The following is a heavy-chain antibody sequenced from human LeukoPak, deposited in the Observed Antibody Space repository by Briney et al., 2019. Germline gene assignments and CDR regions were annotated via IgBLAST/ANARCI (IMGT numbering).Heavy chain of an antibody. CDR3: ARGVPYSCGHGDFDY. Sequence: SETLSLTCTVSGGSISSRGYYWGWVRQPPGKGLEWIGSVYYSGGTYSNPSLKSRVTISVDTSTNQFSLKLSSVTAVDTAVYYCARGVPYSCGHGDFDYWGQGTLVTVSS. CDR2: VYYSGGT. V-gene: IGHV4-39*01. D-gene: IGHD6-19*01. CDR1: GGSISSRGYY. J-gene: IGHJ4*02.